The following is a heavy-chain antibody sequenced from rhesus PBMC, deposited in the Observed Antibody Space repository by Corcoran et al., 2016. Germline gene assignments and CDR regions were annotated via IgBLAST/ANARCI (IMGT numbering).Heavy chain of an antibody. CDR3: TTQYYEDDYGYYYTRIFDY. D-gene: IGHD3-9*01. CDR1: GFTFSNSW. Sequence: EVPLVESGAGLVQPGGSLRLSCAASGFTFSNSWMSWVRQATGKGLEWVSRIKSKVVCKTANHAASVKGRFTIARDDAKKTLDLQMNSLKTEDTAVYYCTTQYYEDDYGYYYTRIFDYWGQGVLVTVSS. J-gene: IGHJ4*01. V-gene: IGHV3-30*02. CDR2: IKSKVVCKTA.